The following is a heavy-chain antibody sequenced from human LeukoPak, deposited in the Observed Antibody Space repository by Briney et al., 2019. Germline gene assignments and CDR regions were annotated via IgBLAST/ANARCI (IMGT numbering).Heavy chain of an antibody. J-gene: IGHJ4*02. Sequence: GRSLRLSCAASAFTFDAYAMHWVRQAPGKGLEWVSGISWNSGSIAYADSVKGRFTISRHNAKNSLYLQMNSLRVEDMALYYCAKALYSSSWRLSPFDYWGQGTLVTVSS. D-gene: IGHD6-13*01. CDR3: AKALYSSSWRLSPFDY. V-gene: IGHV3-9*03. CDR2: ISWNSGSI. CDR1: AFTFDAYA.